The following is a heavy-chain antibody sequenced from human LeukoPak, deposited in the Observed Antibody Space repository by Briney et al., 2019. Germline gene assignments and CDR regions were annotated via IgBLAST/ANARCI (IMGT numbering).Heavy chain of an antibody. CDR2: ISGSGGST. V-gene: IGHV3-23*01. J-gene: IGHJ4*02. D-gene: IGHD3-16*02. CDR3: AKSYDYIWGSYRPQDTYYFDY. CDR1: GFTFSSYA. Sequence: GGSLRLSCAASGFTFSSYAMSWVRQAPGKGLEWVSAISGSGGSTYYADPVKGRFIISRDNSKNTLYLQMNSLRAEDTAVYYCAKSYDYIWGSYRPQDTYYFDYWGQGTLVTVSS.